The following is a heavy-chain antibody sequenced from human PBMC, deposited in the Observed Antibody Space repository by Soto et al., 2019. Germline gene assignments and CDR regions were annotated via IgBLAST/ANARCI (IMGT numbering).Heavy chain of an antibody. D-gene: IGHD4-17*01. CDR2: LYYSGTT. Sequence: SETLSLTCTVSGGSISSGDYYWGWFRQPPGKGLEWIGSLYYSGTTYYNSSLKSRVTISRDTSKNQFSLKLSSVTAADAAVCYCARSYGDYGLGFDYWGQGTLVTV. CDR3: ARSYGDYGLGFDY. CDR1: GGSISSGDYY. V-gene: IGHV4-39*07. J-gene: IGHJ4*02.